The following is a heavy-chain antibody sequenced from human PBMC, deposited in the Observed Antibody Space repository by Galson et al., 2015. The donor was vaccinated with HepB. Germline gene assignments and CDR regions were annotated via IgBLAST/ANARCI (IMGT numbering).Heavy chain of an antibody. CDR2: IIPIFGTA. V-gene: IGHV1-69*13. CDR3: ASGYFDWLLQDYYYYYYMDV. J-gene: IGHJ6*03. CDR1: GGTFSSYA. Sequence: SVKVSCKASGGTFSSYAISWVRQAPGQGLEWMGGIIPIFGTANYAQKFQGRVTITADESTSTAYMELSSLRSEDTAVYYCASGYFDWLLQDYYYYYYMDVWGKGTTVTVSS. D-gene: IGHD3-9*01.